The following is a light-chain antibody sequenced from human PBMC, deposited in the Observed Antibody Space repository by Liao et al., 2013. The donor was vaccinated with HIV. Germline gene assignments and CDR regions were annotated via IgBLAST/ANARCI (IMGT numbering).Light chain of an antibody. CDR1: NIGSKS. Sequence: SYELTQPPSVSVAPGKTASIFCGENNIGSKSVHWYQQKPGQAPLLVIYYDTDRPSGIPERFSGSNSGNTATLTISRVEAGDEADYYCQVWDSYSDHYFFGTGTKVTVL. CDR3: QVWDSYSDHYF. V-gene: IGLV3-21*04. J-gene: IGLJ1*01. CDR2: YDT.